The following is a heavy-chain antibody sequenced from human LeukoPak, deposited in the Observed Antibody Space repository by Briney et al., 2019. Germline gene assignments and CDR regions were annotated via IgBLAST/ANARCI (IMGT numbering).Heavy chain of an antibody. J-gene: IGHJ4*02. CDR1: GGTFSSYA. Sequence: SVKVSSKASGGTFSSYAISWVRQAPGQGLEWMGKIIPIFVTAKYAQKFKGRVTITTDESTSTAYMELSSLRSEDTAVYYCASSGGNSGRDYWGQGTLVTVSS. V-gene: IGHV1-69*05. CDR2: IIPIFVTA. CDR3: ASSGGNSGRDY. D-gene: IGHD4-23*01.